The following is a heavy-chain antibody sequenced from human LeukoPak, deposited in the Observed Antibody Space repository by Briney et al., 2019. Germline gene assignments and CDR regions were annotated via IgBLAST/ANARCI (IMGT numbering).Heavy chain of an antibody. V-gene: IGHV3-30*04. CDR3: ARVDDLDAFDM. CDR1: GFTFSSYA. J-gene: IGHJ3*02. D-gene: IGHD2-2*03. Sequence: GALRLSCAASGFTFSSYAMHWVRQAPGKGLEWVAVISDDGSNKYYADSVKGRFTISRDNSKNTLYLQMNSLRAEDTAVYYCARVDDLDAFDMWGQGTMVTVSS. CDR2: ISDDGSNK.